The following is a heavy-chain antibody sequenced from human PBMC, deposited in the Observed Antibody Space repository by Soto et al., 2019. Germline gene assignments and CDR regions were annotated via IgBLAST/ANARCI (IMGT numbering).Heavy chain of an antibody. J-gene: IGHJ4*02. D-gene: IGHD3-3*01. V-gene: IGHV4-34*01. Sequence: PSETLSLTCAAYGGSFSGYYWSWIRQPPGKGLEWIGEINHSGSTNYNPSLKSRVTISVDTSKNQFSLKLSSVTAADTAVYYCARGGHYDFWSGEWYYFDYWGQGTLVTVSS. CDR2: INHSGST. CDR1: GGSFSGYY. CDR3: ARGGHYDFWSGEWYYFDY.